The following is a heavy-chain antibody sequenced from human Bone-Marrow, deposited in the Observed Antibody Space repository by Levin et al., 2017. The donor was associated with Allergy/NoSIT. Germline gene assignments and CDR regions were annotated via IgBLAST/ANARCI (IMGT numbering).Heavy chain of an antibody. CDR1: GFTFSSYA. CDR2: INDRDSST. D-gene: IGHD2-21*01. J-gene: IGHJ4*02. Sequence: GGSLRLSCAASGFTFSSYAMSWVRQAPGKGLEWVSSINDRDSSTYYADSVKGRFTISRDNSKNTLYLQMNSLRADDTAVYYCAKGGWCPDYWGQGTLVTVSS. V-gene: IGHV3-23*01. CDR3: AKGGWCPDY.